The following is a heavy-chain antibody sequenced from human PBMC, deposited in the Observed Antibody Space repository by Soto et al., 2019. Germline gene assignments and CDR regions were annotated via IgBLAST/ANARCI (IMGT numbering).Heavy chain of an antibody. J-gene: IGHJ6*03. Sequence: ASVKVSCKASGYTFTSYYMHWVRQAPGQGLEWMGIINPSGGSTSYAQKFQGRVTMTRDTSTSTVYMELSSLRSEDTAVYYCARAPRTIVGVVSPPDYYYMDVWGKGTTVTVSS. D-gene: IGHD3-3*01. CDR1: GYTFTSYY. CDR3: ARAPRTIVGVVSPPDYYYMDV. V-gene: IGHV1-46*03. CDR2: INPSGGST.